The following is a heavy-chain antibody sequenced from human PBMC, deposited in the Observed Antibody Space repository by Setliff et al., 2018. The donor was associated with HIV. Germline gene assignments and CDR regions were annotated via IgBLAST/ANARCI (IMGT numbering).Heavy chain of an antibody. Sequence: GASVKVSCKASGGTFSSYAISWVRQAPGQGLEWMGGIIPIFGTTNYAQKFQGRVPITTDESTTTAYLELSSLRSEDTALDYCAGSILTGYYTFGADYWGQGTLVTVSS. V-gene: IGHV1-69*05. J-gene: IGHJ4*02. CDR3: AGSILTGYYTFGADY. D-gene: IGHD3-9*01. CDR1: GGTFSSYA. CDR2: IIPIFGTT.